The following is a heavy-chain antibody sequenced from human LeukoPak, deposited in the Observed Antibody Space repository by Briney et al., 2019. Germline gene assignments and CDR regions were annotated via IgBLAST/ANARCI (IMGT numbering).Heavy chain of an antibody. J-gene: IGHJ5*02. CDR3: ARDRDSSGYRWFDP. Sequence: GGSLRLSCAASGFTFSSYSMNWVRQAPGKGLEWVSYISSSSSYIYYADSVKGRFTISRDNAKNSLYLQMNSLRAEDTAVYYCARDRDSSGYRWFDPWGQGTLVTVSS. D-gene: IGHD3-22*01. V-gene: IGHV3-21*05. CDR2: ISSSSSYI. CDR1: GFTFSSYS.